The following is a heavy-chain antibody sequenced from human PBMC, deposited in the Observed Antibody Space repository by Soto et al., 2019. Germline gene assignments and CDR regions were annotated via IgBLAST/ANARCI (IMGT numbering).Heavy chain of an antibody. Sequence: WETLSLTCAGSGGSISSSSYYWGCIRQHPGKGLEWIGSIYYSGSTYYNPSLKSRVTISVDTSKNQFSLKLSSVTAADTAVYYCARHSWGYGYYGYNCFDPWGQGTLVTVSS. J-gene: IGHJ5*02. CDR3: ARHSWGYGYYGYNCFDP. D-gene: IGHD4-17*01. V-gene: IGHV4-39*01. CDR1: GGSISSSSYY. CDR2: IYYSGST.